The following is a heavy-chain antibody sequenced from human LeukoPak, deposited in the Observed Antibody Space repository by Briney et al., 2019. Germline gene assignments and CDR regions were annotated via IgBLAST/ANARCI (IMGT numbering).Heavy chain of an antibody. CDR3: AREVLRYFDWLPYSGYFDY. CDR1: GYTFTSYA. CDR2: INAGNGNT. J-gene: IGHJ4*02. D-gene: IGHD3-9*01. Sequence: GASVKVSCKASGYTFTSYAMHWVRQAPGQRLEWMGWINAGNGNTKYSQKFQGRVTITRDTSASTAYMELSSLRSEDTAVYYCAREVLRYFDWLPYSGYFDYWGQGTLVTVSS. V-gene: IGHV1-3*01.